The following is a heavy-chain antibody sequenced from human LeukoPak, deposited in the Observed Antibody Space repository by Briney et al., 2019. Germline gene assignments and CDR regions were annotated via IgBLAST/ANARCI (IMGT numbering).Heavy chain of an antibody. CDR2: RYTSGSN. J-gene: IGHJ4*02. CDR1: GGSISSYY. Sequence: KTSETLALTCTVAGGSISSYYWSWIRQPAGQGLQWIGRRYTSGSNNLNPSLKSRVSMSVDTSKNQFSLKLSSVTAADTAVYYCASAALGVRDYYDRALDYWGQGTLVTVSS. V-gene: IGHV4-4*07. CDR3: ASAALGVRDYYDRALDY. D-gene: IGHD3-22*01.